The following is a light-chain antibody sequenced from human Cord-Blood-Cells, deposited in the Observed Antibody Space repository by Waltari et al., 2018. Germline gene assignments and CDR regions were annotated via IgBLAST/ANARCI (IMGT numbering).Light chain of an antibody. CDR2: WAS. CDR3: QQYYSTPRT. CDR1: QSVLYSSNNKNY. Sequence: DIVMTQSPDSLAGSLGERATIKCKSSQSVLYSSNNKNYLAWYQQKPGQPPKLLIYWASTRESGVPDRFSGSGSGTDFTLTISSLQAEDVAVYYCQQYYSTPRTFGQGTKVEIK. J-gene: IGKJ1*01. V-gene: IGKV4-1*01.